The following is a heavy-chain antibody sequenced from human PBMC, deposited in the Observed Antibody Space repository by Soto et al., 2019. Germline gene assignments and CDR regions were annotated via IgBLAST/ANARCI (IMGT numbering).Heavy chain of an antibody. CDR2: ISYDGSDT. J-gene: IGHJ6*02. D-gene: IGHD3-10*01. CDR3: AKEESLYYYGLDV. Sequence: AGGSLRLSCAASGFAFSTFGIHWVRQAPDKGPEWVARISYDGSDTYYADSVRGRFTISRDNSKNTVFLQMNSLRIDDSAVYHCAKEESLYYYGLDVWGQGTTVTLSS. CDR1: GFAFSTFG. V-gene: IGHV3-30*18.